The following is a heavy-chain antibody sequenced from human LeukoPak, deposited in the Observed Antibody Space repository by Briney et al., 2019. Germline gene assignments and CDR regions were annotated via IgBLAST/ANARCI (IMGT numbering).Heavy chain of an antibody. CDR2: IYYSGST. CDR1: GGSISSYY. J-gene: IGHJ4*02. Sequence: SETLSLTCTVSGGSISSYYWSWIRQPPGKGLEWIGYIYYSGSTNYNPSLKSRVTISVDTSKNQFSLRLSSVTAADTAVYYCARGGSPVPLYWGQGTLVTVSS. CDR3: ARGGSPVPLY. D-gene: IGHD1-26*01. V-gene: IGHV4-59*01.